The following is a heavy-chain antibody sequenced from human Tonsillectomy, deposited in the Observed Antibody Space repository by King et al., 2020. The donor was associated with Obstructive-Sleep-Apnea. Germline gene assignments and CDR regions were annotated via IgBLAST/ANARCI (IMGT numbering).Heavy chain of an antibody. CDR1: GYTFTTYD. CDR2: MNLNSGNT. D-gene: IGHD1-1*01. CDR3: ARCPAGVHWNAPSPWFDP. Sequence: VQLVESGAEVKKPGASVKVSCKASGYTFTTYDINWVRQAAGQGLEWMGWMNLNSGNTECARKFQGRGTMTRNTSISTADMELSSLRSEDTAVYYCARCPAGVHWNAPSPWFDPWGQGTLVTVSS. J-gene: IGHJ5*02. V-gene: IGHV1-8*01.